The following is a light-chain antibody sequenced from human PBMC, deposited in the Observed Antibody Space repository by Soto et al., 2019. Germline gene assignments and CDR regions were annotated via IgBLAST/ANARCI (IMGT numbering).Light chain of an antibody. J-gene: IGLJ1*01. CDR1: SSDVGGYNY. CDR2: DVS. CDR3: SSYTSSSTKV. V-gene: IGLV2-14*01. Sequence: QSALTQPASVSGSPGQSSTISCTGTSSDVGGYNYVSWYQQHPGKAPKLMIYDVSNRPSGVSNRFSGSKSGNTASLTISGLHAEDEADYYCSSYTSSSTKVFGTRTKLTVL.